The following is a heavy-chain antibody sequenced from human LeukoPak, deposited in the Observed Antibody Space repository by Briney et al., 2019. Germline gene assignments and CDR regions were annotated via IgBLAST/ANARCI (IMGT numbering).Heavy chain of an antibody. D-gene: IGHD6-6*01. V-gene: IGHV3-53*01. CDR1: GFTVSTNY. CDR3: AREGGVRQLVPPYY. J-gene: IGHJ4*02. Sequence: GGSLRLSCAASGFTVSTNYMSWVRQAPGKGLEWVSIIYTGGSTYYADSVKGRFTVSRDTSKNTLYLHMNSLRADDTAVYYCAREGGVRQLVPPYYCGQGTLVTVSS. CDR2: IYTGGST.